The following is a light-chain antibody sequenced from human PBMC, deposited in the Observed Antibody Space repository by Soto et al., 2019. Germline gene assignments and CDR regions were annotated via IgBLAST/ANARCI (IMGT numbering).Light chain of an antibody. Sequence: QSVLTQPASVSGSPGQSITISCTGTSSDVGGYHYVSWYQQYPGKAPKAMIYDVSNRPSGVSNRFSGSKSGTTASLTISGLQAEDEADYYCSSYTSSITYVFGTGTKLTVL. CDR3: SSYTSSITYV. V-gene: IGLV2-14*01. CDR1: SSDVGGYHY. J-gene: IGLJ1*01. CDR2: DVS.